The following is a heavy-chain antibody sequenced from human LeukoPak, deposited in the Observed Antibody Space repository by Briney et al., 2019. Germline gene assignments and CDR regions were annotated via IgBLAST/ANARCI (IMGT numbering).Heavy chain of an antibody. Sequence: SETLSLTCTVSGGSISNSAYYWVWIRQPPQKGLECIGNIYNNGDTYYRPSLNGRVTVSVHTSKSQLSLKLTSVTAADSATYFCAIRGSRYFGDWFDTWGQGTPVAVSS. CDR2: IYNNGDT. V-gene: IGHV4-39*01. J-gene: IGHJ5*02. CDR1: GGSISNSAYY. CDR3: AIRGSRYFGDWFDT. D-gene: IGHD3-10*01.